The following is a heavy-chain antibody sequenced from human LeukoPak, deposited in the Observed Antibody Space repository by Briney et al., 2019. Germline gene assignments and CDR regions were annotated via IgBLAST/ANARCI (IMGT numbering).Heavy chain of an antibody. Sequence: GGSLRLSCAASGLTFSSYWMSWVRQAPGKGLEWVADIKQDGSEKYYVDSVKGRFTISRDNAKNSLYLQMNSLRAEDTAVYYCARDLCSWIQLCPLDYWGQGTLVTVSS. CDR3: ARDLCSWIQLCPLDY. CDR1: GLTFSSYW. D-gene: IGHD5-18*01. J-gene: IGHJ4*02. CDR2: IKQDGSEK. V-gene: IGHV3-7*01.